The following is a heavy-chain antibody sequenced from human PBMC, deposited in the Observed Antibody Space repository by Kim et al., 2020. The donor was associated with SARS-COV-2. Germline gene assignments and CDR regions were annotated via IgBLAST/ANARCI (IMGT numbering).Heavy chain of an antibody. D-gene: IGHD1-1*01. Sequence: GGSLRLSCAASGFTFSSYTMNWVRQAPGKGLEWVSSINSGGTYISYADLVKGRFTISRDDAKNSLFLQMNSLRAEDTAMYYCARDSERFDIWGQGTLVTVSS. CDR1: GFTFSSYT. J-gene: IGHJ4*02. CDR2: INSGGTYI. CDR3: ARDSERFDI. V-gene: IGHV3-21*01.